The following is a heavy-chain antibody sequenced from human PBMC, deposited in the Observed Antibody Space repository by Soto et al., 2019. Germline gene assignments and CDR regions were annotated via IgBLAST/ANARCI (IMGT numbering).Heavy chain of an antibody. CDR3: AKGGYYSLFDI. CDR1: GFPFSSYA. Sequence: GGSLRLSCVASGFPFSSYAMSWVRQTPGKGLEWVSGIGGSGGRTYYADSVKGRFTISRDNSNNTLSLQMHILRVEDTAVYFCAKGGYYSLFDIWGQGTVVTVSS. CDR2: IGGSGGRT. D-gene: IGHD3-16*01. J-gene: IGHJ3*02. V-gene: IGHV3-23*01.